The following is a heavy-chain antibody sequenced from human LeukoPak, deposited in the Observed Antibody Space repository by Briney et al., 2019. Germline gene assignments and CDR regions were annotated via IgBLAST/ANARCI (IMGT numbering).Heavy chain of an antibody. CDR3: AREGYCSSTSCYISSWFDP. CDR1: GGSISSYY. V-gene: IGHV4-59*12. Sequence: SETLSLSCTVSGGSISSYYWSWIRQPPGKGLEWIGYIYYSGSTYYNPSLKSRVTISVDTSKNQFSLKLSSVTAADTAVYYCAREGYCSSTSCYISSWFDPWGQGTLVTVSS. CDR2: IYYSGST. J-gene: IGHJ5*02. D-gene: IGHD2-2*02.